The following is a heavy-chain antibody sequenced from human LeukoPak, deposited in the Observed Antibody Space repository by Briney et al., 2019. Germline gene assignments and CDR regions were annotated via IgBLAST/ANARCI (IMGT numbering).Heavy chain of an antibody. Sequence: SETLSLTCAVYGGSFSGYYWSWIRQPPGKGLEWIGYIYYSGSTNYNPSLKSRVTISVDTSKNQFSLKLSSVTAADTAVYYCARGERWLQFDYWGQGTLVTVSS. V-gene: IGHV4-59*01. CDR2: IYYSGST. J-gene: IGHJ4*02. D-gene: IGHD5-24*01. CDR1: GGSFSGYY. CDR3: ARGERWLQFDY.